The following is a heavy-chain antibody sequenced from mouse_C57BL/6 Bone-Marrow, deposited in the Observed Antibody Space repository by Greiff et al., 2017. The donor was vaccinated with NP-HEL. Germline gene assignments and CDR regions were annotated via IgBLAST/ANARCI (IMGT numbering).Heavy chain of an antibody. D-gene: IGHD2-3*01. CDR2: IYPGSGNT. CDR1: GYTFTDYY. V-gene: IGHV1-76*01. Sequence: VQLQQSGAELVRPGASVKLSCKASGYTFTDYYINWVKQRPGQGLEWIARIYPGSGNTYYNEKFKGKATLTAEKSSSTAYMQLSSLTSEDSAVYFCARLVDGYPTLYYAMDYWGQGTSVTVSS. CDR3: ARLVDGYPTLYYAMDY. J-gene: IGHJ4*01.